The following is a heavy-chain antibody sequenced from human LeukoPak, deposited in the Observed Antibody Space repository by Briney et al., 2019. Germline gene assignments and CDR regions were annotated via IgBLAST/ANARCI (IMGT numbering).Heavy chain of an antibody. Sequence: PGGSLRLSCAASGLTFSSYAMSWVRQAPGKGLEWVSGISGSGHSTNYADSVKGRFTISRDNSKNTLFLQMNSLRDEDTAVYYCARAYSSSSGRDAFDSWGLGTLVTVSS. D-gene: IGHD6-6*01. J-gene: IGHJ3*02. CDR1: GLTFSSYA. CDR3: ARAYSSSSGRDAFDS. CDR2: ISGSGHST. V-gene: IGHV3-23*01.